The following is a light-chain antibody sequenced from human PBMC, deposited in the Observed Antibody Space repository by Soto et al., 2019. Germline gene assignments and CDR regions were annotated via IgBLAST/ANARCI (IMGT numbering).Light chain of an antibody. J-gene: IGKJ1*01. CDR1: QSIFTS. Sequence: IQLTQSPATLSLSPWSISTLSFKASQSIFTSLAWYQQRPGQAPRLLIYDASTRATGIPARFSGSGSGTDFTLTISSLESEDFAVYYCQQRSNRPQTCGQGTKGDIK. V-gene: IGKV3-11*01. CDR2: DAS. CDR3: QQRSNRPQT.